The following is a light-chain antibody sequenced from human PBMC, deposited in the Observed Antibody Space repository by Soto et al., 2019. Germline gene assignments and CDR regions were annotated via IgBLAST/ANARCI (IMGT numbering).Light chain of an antibody. V-gene: IGKV1-13*02. CDR1: QGISST. CDR2: GAS. J-gene: IGKJ5*01. Sequence: AIQLTQSPSSLSASVGDRVTITCRASQGISSTLAWYQRRPGKTPRLLIYGASSLQSGVPSRFSGSGSGTDFILTISSLQPEDFATYYCQQYKSYPLTFGQGTRLEIK. CDR3: QQYKSYPLT.